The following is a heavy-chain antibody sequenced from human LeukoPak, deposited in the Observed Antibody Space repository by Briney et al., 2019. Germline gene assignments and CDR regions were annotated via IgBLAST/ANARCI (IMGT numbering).Heavy chain of an antibody. J-gene: IGHJ4*02. CDR2: INPSGGST. V-gene: IGHV1-46*01. CDR3: ARDSSLGGLGYYFDY. CDR1: GYTFTSYY. D-gene: IGHD3-16*01. Sequence: ASVKVPCKASGYTFTSYYMHWVRQAPGQGLEWMGIINPSGGSTSYAQKFQGRVTMTRDTSTSAVYMELSSLRSEDTAVYYCARDSSLGGLGYYFDYWGQGTLVTVSS.